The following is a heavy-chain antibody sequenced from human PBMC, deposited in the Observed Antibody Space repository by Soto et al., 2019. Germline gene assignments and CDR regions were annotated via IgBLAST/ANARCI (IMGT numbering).Heavy chain of an antibody. Sequence: APGKVSCKGPMDTLTGYDIQWERQFRIXWIEWNGVIHPHARSTAYAQQFKGRVTLTRDTSASTVYMEVRSLTSEDTAMYYFARSSGFNFGIIIEGANWFAPWGQGTLVTV. CDR3: ARSSGFNFGIIIEGANWFAP. CDR2: IHPHARST. V-gene: IGHV1-46*01. CDR1: MDTLTGYD. J-gene: IGHJ5*02. D-gene: IGHD1-26*01.